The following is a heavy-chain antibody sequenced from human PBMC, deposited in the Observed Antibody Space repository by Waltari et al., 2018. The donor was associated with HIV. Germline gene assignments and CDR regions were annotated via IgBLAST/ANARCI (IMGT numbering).Heavy chain of an antibody. CDR3: ARDVGGTTVTKVGFDP. V-gene: IGHV4-38-2*01. D-gene: IGHD4-17*01. J-gene: IGHJ5*02. CDR1: GYSISSGYY. CDR2: IYHSGST. Sequence: QVQLQESGPGLVKPSETLSLTCAVSGYSISSGYYWGWIRPPPGKGLEWIGSIYHSGSTYYNPSLKSRVTISVDTSKNQFSLKLSSVTAADTAVYYCARDVGGTTVTKVGFDPWGQGTLVTVSS.